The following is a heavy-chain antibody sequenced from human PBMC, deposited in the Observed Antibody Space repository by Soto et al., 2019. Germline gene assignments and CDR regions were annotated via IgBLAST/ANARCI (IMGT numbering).Heavy chain of an antibody. CDR1: GFTFNIYG. CDR3: AKDQASGQGSFES. Sequence: LRLSCAASGFTFNIYGMHWVRQAPDKGLEWVALISYDGSNQYYADSVKGRFTISRDNSKNTLFLQMNSLRADDTAVYYCAKDQASGQGSFESWGQGTLVTVSS. CDR2: ISYDGSNQ. V-gene: IGHV3-30*18. J-gene: IGHJ4*02.